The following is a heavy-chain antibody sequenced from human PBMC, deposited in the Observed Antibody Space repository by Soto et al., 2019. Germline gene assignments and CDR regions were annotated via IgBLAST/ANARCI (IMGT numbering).Heavy chain of an antibody. Sequence: QVQLQQWGAGLLKPSETLSLTCAVYGGSFSGYYWSWIRQPPGKGLEWIGEINHSGSTNYNPSLKSRVTISVDTAKNQFSLKLSSVTAADTAVYYCARGNVWFGEPPSYWGQGTLVTVSS. CDR1: GGSFSGYY. CDR3: ARGNVWFGEPPSY. D-gene: IGHD3-10*01. CDR2: INHSGST. J-gene: IGHJ4*02. V-gene: IGHV4-34*01.